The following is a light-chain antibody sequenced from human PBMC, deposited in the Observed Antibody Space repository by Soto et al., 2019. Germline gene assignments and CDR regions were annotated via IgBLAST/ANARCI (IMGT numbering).Light chain of an antibody. V-gene: IGKV2-28*01. CDR1: QNLLQSNGHNY. CDR3: MQTVKSPIT. J-gene: IGKJ5*01. Sequence: DIVMTQSPLSLPVTPGEPASISCRSSQNLLQSNGHNYVNWYLQKPGQSPQHLIYMDSNRASGVPDRFSGSGSGTYFTLKISRVEAEDGGIYSCMQTVKSPITFGQGTRLQIK. CDR2: MDS.